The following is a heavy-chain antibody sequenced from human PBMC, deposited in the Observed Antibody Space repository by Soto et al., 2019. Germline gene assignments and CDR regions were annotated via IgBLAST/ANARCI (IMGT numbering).Heavy chain of an antibody. D-gene: IGHD3-10*01. CDR3: FLGRTNLVGGVLDF. Sequence: QVQLVQSGAEVKKPGSSVKVSCKASGGTFSSYAFSWVRQAPGQRLEWMGGILPVFGTTNYAQRFQDRLTITAAECTGTAYMDLSSLRSDDTAVYYCFLGRTNLVGGVLDFWGQGTLVTVSS. CDR1: GGTFSSYA. V-gene: IGHV1-69*01. J-gene: IGHJ4*02. CDR2: ILPVFGTT.